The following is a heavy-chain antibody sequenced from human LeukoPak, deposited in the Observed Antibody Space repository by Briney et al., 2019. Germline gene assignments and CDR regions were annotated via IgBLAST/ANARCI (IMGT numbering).Heavy chain of an antibody. J-gene: IGHJ4*02. CDR2: INSDGSIT. CDR3: AKIDPY. Sequence: PGGSLRLSCAASGFTFSRNWMHSVRQAPGKGLVWVSRINSDGSITNYADSVKGRFTISRDNAKNTLYLQLSSLRAEDTAVYYCAKIDPYWGQGTLVTVSS. CDR1: GFTFSRNW. V-gene: IGHV3-74*01.